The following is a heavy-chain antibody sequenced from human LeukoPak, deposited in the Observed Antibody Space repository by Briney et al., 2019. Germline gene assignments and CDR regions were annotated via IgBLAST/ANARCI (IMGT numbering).Heavy chain of an antibody. Sequence: SETLSLTCTVAGGSISSYYWSWLRQPAGKGLEWIGRIYTSGSTNYNPSLKSRVTMSGDTSKNQFSLKMSSVDAADTAVYYCARDPAPLLGYCSSTSCLGNAFNIWGQGTMVTVSS. CDR1: GGSISSYY. V-gene: IGHV4-4*07. D-gene: IGHD2-2*01. CDR2: IYTSGST. J-gene: IGHJ3*02. CDR3: ARDPAPLLGYCSSTSCLGNAFNI.